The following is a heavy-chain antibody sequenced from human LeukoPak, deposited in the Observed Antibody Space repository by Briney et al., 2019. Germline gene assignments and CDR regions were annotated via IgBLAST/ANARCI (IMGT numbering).Heavy chain of an antibody. D-gene: IGHD6-19*01. CDR3: AVVKRIARQWSAAWDY. Sequence: GGSLRLSCAASGFILSSYAMNWLRQAPGKGLDSVSGITGSGDSTYYGDSVKGRFTISRDNSKHTPYLQMNSLRAEDTAVYYRAVVKRIARQWSAAWDYWGQGTLVTVSP. J-gene: IGHJ4*02. CDR1: GFILSSYA. V-gene: IGHV3-23*01. CDR2: ITGSGDST.